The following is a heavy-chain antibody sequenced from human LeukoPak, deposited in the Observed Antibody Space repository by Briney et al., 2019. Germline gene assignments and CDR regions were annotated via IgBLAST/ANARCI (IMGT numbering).Heavy chain of an antibody. Sequence: GGSLRLSCAASGFTFSSYGMHWVCQAPGKGLGWVAVISYDGSDKYSADSVKGRFTISRDNSKNTLYLQMNSLRAEDTAVYYCAKNAHYQGYSYGGIDYWGQGTLVTVSS. CDR2: ISYDGSDK. V-gene: IGHV3-30*18. J-gene: IGHJ4*02. CDR3: AKNAHYQGYSYGGIDY. D-gene: IGHD5-18*01. CDR1: GFTFSSYG.